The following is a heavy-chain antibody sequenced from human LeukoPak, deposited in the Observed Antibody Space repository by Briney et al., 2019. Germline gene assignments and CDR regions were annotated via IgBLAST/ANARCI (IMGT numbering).Heavy chain of an antibody. V-gene: IGHV4-59*12. CDR2: IYYSGST. J-gene: IGHJ3*02. Sequence: SETLSLTCTVSGGSISSYYWSWIRQPPGKGLEWIGYIYYSGSTNYNPSLKSRVTISVDTSKNQFSLKLSSVTAADTAVYYCARGVHYDFWSGLVMAFDIWGQGTMVTVSS. D-gene: IGHD3-3*01. CDR1: GGSISSYY. CDR3: ARGVHYDFWSGLVMAFDI.